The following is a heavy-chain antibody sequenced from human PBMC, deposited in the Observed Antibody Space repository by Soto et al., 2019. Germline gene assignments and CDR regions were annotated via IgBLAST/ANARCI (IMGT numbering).Heavy chain of an antibody. J-gene: IGHJ5*02. CDR1: GGSISSYY. Sequence: SETLSLTCTVSGGSISSYYWSWIRQPPGKGLEWIGYIYYSGSTNYNPSLKSRVTISVDASKNQFSLKLSSVTAADTAVYYCARVAVTSGGGWFDPWGQGTLVTVSS. D-gene: IGHD4-17*01. CDR3: ARVAVTSGGGWFDP. V-gene: IGHV4-59*01. CDR2: IYYSGST.